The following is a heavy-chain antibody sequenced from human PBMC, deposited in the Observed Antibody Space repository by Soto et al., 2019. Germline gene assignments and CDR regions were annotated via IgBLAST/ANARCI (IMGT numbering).Heavy chain of an antibody. CDR3: ARWVGGSMYDNSGKYDS. D-gene: IGHD3-22*01. Sequence: QVQLVESGGGVVQPGRSLRLTCAASGFTFSSNGMHWVRQAPGKGLVWVALVAYDGSKTYYGDSVRGRFTISRDNSENTLYLQMNSLRAEDTAVYYCARWVGGSMYDNSGKYDSWGQGTLVTVYS. V-gene: IGHV3-30*03. CDR1: GFTFSSNG. J-gene: IGHJ5*01. CDR2: VAYDGSKT.